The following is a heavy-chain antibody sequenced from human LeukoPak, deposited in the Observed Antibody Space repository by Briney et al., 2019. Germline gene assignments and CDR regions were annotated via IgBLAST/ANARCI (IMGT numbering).Heavy chain of an antibody. J-gene: IGHJ6*03. D-gene: IGHD2-2*01. CDR2: ISSSGSTI. CDR3: ARDRAVPAAFSYNYYMDV. V-gene: IGHV3-48*03. Sequence: GGSLRLSCAGSGFTFRSYAMSWVRQSPVKGLEWVSYISSSGSTIYYADSVKGRFTISRDNAKNSLYLQMNSLRAEDTAVYYCARDRAVPAAFSYNYYMDVWGKGTTVTVSS. CDR1: GFTFRSYA.